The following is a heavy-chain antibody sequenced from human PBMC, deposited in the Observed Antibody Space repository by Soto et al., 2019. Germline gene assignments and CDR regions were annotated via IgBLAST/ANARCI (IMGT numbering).Heavy chain of an antibody. Sequence: PGGSLRLSCAASGFTFSRYAMSWVRQAPGKGLEWVSGISGSGGSTYYADSVKGRFTISRDNSKNTLSLQMNSLRAEDTAVYYCAKVQEFCGFNCYIVDSWGQGVLVTVSS. V-gene: IGHV3-23*01. D-gene: IGHD2-21*02. CDR1: GFTFSRYA. CDR3: AKVQEFCGFNCYIVDS. CDR2: ISGSGGST. J-gene: IGHJ4*02.